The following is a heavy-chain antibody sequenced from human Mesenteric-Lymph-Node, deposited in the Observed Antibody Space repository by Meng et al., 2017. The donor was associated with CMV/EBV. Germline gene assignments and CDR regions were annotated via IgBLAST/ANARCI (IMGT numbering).Heavy chain of an antibody. CDR1: GFTFSTYW. Sequence: GGSLRLSCGASGFTFSTYWMTWVRQAPGKGLEWVANINRDGSEEYYVGSVRGRYIISRDNAQNSVYLQMNSLRVEDTAVYYCMRGRGHTSSSYYHGMDVWGQGTTVTVSS. CDR3: MRGRGHTSSSYYHGMDV. J-gene: IGHJ6*02. D-gene: IGHD6-6*01. V-gene: IGHV3-7*04. CDR2: INRDGSEE.